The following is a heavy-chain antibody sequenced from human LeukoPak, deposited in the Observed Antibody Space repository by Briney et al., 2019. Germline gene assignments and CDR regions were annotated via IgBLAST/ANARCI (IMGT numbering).Heavy chain of an antibody. CDR2: IYYSGST. D-gene: IGHD3-3*01. CDR3: ARVGYYDFWSGYSTTHFDY. Sequence: KTSETLSLTCTVSGGSISSYYWSWIRQPPGKGLEWIGYIYYSGSTNYNPPLKSRVTISVDTSKNQFSLKLSSVTAADTAVYYCARVGYYDFWSGYSTTHFDYWGQGTLVTVSS. V-gene: IGHV4-59*01. J-gene: IGHJ4*02. CDR1: GGSISSYY.